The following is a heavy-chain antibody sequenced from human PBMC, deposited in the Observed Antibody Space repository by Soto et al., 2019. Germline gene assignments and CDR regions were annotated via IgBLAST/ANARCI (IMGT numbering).Heavy chain of an antibody. Sequence: PSETLSLTCTVSGGSLSSGDYYWGWIRQPPGRGLEWIGYLYYSGSTYYNPSLKSRVTISVDTSKNQFSLKLSSVTAAHTAVYYCAGAYFEDTCNFHFDYWRQRTLVTVSS. CDR3: AGAYFEDTCNFHFDY. V-gene: IGHV4-30-4*01. CDR1: GGSLSSGDYY. J-gene: IGHJ4*02. CDR2: LYYSGST. D-gene: IGHD5-18*01.